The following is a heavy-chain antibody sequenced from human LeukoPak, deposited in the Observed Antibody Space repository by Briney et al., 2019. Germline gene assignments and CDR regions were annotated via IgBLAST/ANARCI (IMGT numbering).Heavy chain of an antibody. Sequence: GSLRLSCAASGFTLSSYSMNWVRQAPGKGLEWVSSISSSSSYIHYTDSVKGRFTISRDNTKKSLYLQMNSLRAEDTAVYYCARDRYDRSGYYDYWGQGTLVTVSS. V-gene: IGHV3-21*01. CDR3: ARDRYDRSGYYDY. CDR2: ISSSSSYI. D-gene: IGHD3-22*01. J-gene: IGHJ4*02. CDR1: GFTLSSYS.